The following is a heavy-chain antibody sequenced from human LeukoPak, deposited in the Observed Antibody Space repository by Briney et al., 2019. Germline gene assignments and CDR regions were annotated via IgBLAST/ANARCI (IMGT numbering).Heavy chain of an antibody. CDR1: GYSFTSYW. Sequence: EALKISCKGSGYSFTSYWMGWVRQMPGKGLGWMGIIYPGHSDTRYSPSFQGQVTISADKSISTAYPQWSSLKASDTAMYYCARDGGVDAFDIWGQGTMVTVSS. J-gene: IGHJ3*02. V-gene: IGHV5-51*01. CDR3: ARDGGVDAFDI. CDR2: IYPGHSDT. D-gene: IGHD2-15*01.